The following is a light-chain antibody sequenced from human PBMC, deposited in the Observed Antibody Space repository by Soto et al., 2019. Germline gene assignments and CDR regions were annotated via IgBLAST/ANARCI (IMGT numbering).Light chain of an antibody. V-gene: IGKV1-6*01. CDR3: LQDYTYPWT. J-gene: IGKJ1*01. CDR1: QGIRND. CDR2: AAS. Sequence: AIQMTQSPSSLSASVGDRVTITCRASQGIRNDLGWYQQKPGKAPKLLIYAASSLQSGVPSRFRGSGSGTDFTLPISSLQPEDFATYYSLQDYTYPWTYGPGTKVEIK.